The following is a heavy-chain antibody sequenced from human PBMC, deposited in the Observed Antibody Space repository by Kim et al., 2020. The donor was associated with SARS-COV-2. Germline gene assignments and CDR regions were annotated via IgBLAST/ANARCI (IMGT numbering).Heavy chain of an antibody. D-gene: IGHD3-10*01. CDR2: GGST. Sequence: GGSTYYANSLKGRFTTSRDKSKNTLYLQMNSLRAEDTAVYYCAKNSGVPPWGQGTLVTVSS. V-gene: IGHV3-23*01. CDR3: AKNSGVPP. J-gene: IGHJ5*02.